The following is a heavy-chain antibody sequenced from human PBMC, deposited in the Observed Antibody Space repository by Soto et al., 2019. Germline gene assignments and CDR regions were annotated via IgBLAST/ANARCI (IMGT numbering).Heavy chain of an antibody. Sequence: QVQLVQSGAEVKKPGSSVRISCAASGATFNDYTFTWVRRAPGQGLEWMGRVIPLLDASNYAEKFQDRVTITADRSTSTVYMELSGLTSEDSAIYYCASGKSQMTQDRMGFYYYMDVWGKGTTVTVSS. CDR1: GATFNDYT. V-gene: IGHV1-69*08. D-gene: IGHD2-15*01. CDR2: VIPLLDAS. J-gene: IGHJ6*03. CDR3: ASGKSQMTQDRMGFYYYMDV.